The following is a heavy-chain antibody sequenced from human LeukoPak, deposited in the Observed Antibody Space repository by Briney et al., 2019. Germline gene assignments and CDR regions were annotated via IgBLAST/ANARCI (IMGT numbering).Heavy chain of an antibody. D-gene: IGHD4-17*01. CDR3: AREDYGDSCFDY. CDR2: ISSSSSYI. CDR1: GVTFSSYS. J-gene: IGHJ4*02. Sequence: GGSLRLSCAASGVTFSSYSMNWVRQAPGKGLEWVSSISSSSSYIYYADSVKGRFTISRDNAKNSLYLQMNSLRAEDTAVYYCAREDYGDSCFDYWGQGTLVTVSS. V-gene: IGHV3-21*01.